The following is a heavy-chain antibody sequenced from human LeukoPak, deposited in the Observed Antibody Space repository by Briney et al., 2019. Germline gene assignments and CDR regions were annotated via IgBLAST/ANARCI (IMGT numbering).Heavy chain of an antibody. Sequence: GGSLRLSRAASGFTFSSYSMNWVRQAPGKGLEWVSYISSSSSTIYYADPVKGRFTISRDNAKNSLYLQMNSLRAEDTAVYYCARPNIYCSGGSCYLGHFDYWGQGTLVTVSS. V-gene: IGHV3-48*01. CDR3: ARPNIYCSGGSCYLGHFDY. J-gene: IGHJ4*02. CDR1: GFTFSSYS. CDR2: ISSSSSTI. D-gene: IGHD2-15*01.